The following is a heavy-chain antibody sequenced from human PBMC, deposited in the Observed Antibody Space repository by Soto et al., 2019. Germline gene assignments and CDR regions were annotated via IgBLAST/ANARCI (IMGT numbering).Heavy chain of an antibody. CDR3: ARDKITGLFDY. D-gene: IGHD2-8*02. Sequence: SETLSLTCTVFGDSVNSGTYYWSWIRQPPGKGLEWIGYVYYSGSTNYNPSLESRVTISVDTSKNQFSLKLTSVTAADTAVYYCARDKITGLFDYWGQGTLVTVSS. CDR2: VYYSGST. J-gene: IGHJ4*02. CDR1: GDSVNSGTYY. V-gene: IGHV4-61*01.